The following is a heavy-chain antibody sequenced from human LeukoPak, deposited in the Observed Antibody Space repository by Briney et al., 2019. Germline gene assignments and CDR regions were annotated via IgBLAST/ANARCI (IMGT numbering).Heavy chain of an antibody. Sequence: LSGGSLRLSCAASGFTFSSYAMSWVRQAPGKGLEWVSAISGSGGSTYYTDSVKGRFTISRDTSKNTLYLQMNSLSAEDTAVYYCAEDSRAYYYSSGSSDYWGQGTLVTVSS. CDR1: GFTFSSYA. CDR3: AEDSRAYYYSSGSSDY. J-gene: IGHJ4*02. D-gene: IGHD3-10*01. V-gene: IGHV3-23*01. CDR2: ISGSGGST.